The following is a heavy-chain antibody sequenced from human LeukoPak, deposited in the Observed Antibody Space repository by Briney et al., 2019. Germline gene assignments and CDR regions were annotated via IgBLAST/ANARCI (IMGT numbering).Heavy chain of an antibody. CDR3: AKSAYCGGDCYSGLDY. V-gene: IGHV3-23*01. Sequence: GGSLRLSCAASGFTVSSSYMSWVRQAPGKGLEWVSAISGSGGSTYYADSVKGRFTISRDNSKNTLYLQMNSLRAEDTAVYYCAKSAYCGGDCYSGLDYWGQGTLVTVSS. D-gene: IGHD2-21*02. CDR2: ISGSGGST. J-gene: IGHJ4*02. CDR1: GFTVSSSY.